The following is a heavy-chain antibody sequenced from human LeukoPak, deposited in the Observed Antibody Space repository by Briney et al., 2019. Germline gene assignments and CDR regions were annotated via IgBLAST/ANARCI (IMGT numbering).Heavy chain of an antibody. V-gene: IGHV1-2*02. D-gene: IGHD3-9*01. J-gene: IGHJ3*01. Sequence: ASVKVSCKASGYTFTGYYMHWVRQAPGQGLEWMGWINPNSGGTNYAQKFQGRVTMTRDTSISTAYMELSRLRSDDTAVYYCARGDDILTGYPLDAFDFWGQGTMVTVSS. CDR2: INPNSGGT. CDR3: ARGDDILTGYPLDAFDF. CDR1: GYTFTGYY.